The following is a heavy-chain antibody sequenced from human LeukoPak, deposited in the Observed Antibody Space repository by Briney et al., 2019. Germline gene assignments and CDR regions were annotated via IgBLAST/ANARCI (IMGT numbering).Heavy chain of an antibody. Sequence: PSETLSLTYTVSGGSISSYYWSWIRQPPGKGLEWIGYIYYSGSTNYNPSLKSRVTISVDTSKNQFSLKLSSVTAADTAVYYCARHRHDSSIKRGYYYYGMDVWGQGTTVTVSS. D-gene: IGHD3-22*01. V-gene: IGHV4-59*08. CDR2: IYYSGST. CDR1: GGSISSYY. CDR3: ARHRHDSSIKRGYYYYGMDV. J-gene: IGHJ6*02.